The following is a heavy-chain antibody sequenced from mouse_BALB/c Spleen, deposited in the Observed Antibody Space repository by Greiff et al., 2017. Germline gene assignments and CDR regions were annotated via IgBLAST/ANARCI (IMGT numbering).Heavy chain of an antibody. CDR2: IYPGNGGT. J-gene: IGHJ4*01. D-gene: IGHD2-13*01. CDR1: GYTSISYK. Sequence: LQQSGAELVRSGAPVKMSCKAPGYTSISYKLHWVKQTPGQGREWIGYIYPGNGGTNYNQKFKGKATLTADTSTSTAYMQISSLTSEDSAVYCCARHGDRYAMDYWGQGTSVTVSS. V-gene: IGHV1-12*01. CDR3: ARHGDRYAMDY.